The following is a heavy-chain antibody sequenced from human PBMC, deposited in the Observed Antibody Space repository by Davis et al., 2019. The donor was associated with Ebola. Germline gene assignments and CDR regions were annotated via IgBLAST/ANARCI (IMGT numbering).Heavy chain of an antibody. CDR3: ARGGDSSVWYARFDY. V-gene: IGHV3-48*02. Sequence: GESLKISCVASGFTFSRYSMNWVRQAPGKGLEWVSYISSSSSTLYYADSVRGRFIISRDSAKSSVSLQLNSLRDDETAVYYCARGGDSSVWYARFDYWGQGILVTVSS. CDR1: GFTFSRYS. D-gene: IGHD6-13*01. CDR2: ISSSSSTL. J-gene: IGHJ4*02.